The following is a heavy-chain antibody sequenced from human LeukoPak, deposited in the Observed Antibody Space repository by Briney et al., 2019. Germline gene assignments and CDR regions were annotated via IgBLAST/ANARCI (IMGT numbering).Heavy chain of an antibody. V-gene: IGHV4-38-2*02. J-gene: IGHJ5*02. D-gene: IGHD6-13*01. CDR1: GYSISSGYY. Sequence: SETLSLTCTVSGYSISSGYYWGWIRQPPGKGLEWIGSIYYSGSTYYNPSLKSRVTISVDTSKNQFSLKLSSVTAADTAVYYCARVDSSPNWFDPWGQGTLVTVSS. CDR2: IYYSGST. CDR3: ARVDSSPNWFDP.